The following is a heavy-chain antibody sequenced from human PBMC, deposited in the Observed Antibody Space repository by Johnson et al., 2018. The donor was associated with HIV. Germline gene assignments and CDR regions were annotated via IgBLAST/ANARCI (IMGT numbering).Heavy chain of an antibody. CDR1: GFTFDDYA. V-gene: IGHV3-9*01. CDR3: AKSSSASAFDI. CDR2: ISWNSGSI. Sequence: QLVESGGGLVQPGRSLRLSCAASGFTFDDYAMHWVRQAPGKGLEWVSGISWNSGSIGYADSVKGRFTISRDNAKNSLYLQMNSLRAEDTALYYCAKSSSASAFDIWGQGTMVTVSS. J-gene: IGHJ3*02. D-gene: IGHD6-13*01.